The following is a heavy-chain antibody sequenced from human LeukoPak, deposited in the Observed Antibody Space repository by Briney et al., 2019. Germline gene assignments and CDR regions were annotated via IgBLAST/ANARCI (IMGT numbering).Heavy chain of an antibody. CDR1: GFTFRNYD. J-gene: IGHJ6*03. CDR2: IRFDGSNT. Sequence: GGSLRLSCEASGFTFRNYDMYWVRQAPGKGLEWVAFIRFDGSNTHYGDSVKGRFTISRDNSKNTLYLQMNSLRVEDSALYYCSKVGGIVLAVSYYMDVWGKGTTVTLS. CDR3: SKVGGIVLAVSYYMDV. V-gene: IGHV3-30*02. D-gene: IGHD6-19*01.